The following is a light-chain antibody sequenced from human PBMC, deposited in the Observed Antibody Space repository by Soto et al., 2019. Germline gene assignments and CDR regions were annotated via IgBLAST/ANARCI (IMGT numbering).Light chain of an antibody. V-gene: IGKV1-39*01. J-gene: IGKJ2*01. CDR1: QTISTH. CDR2: ATS. Sequence: DIQMTQSPSSLSASVGDRVTITCRASQTISTHLNWYQQKPGKAPKVLIYATSSLQSGVPSRFSGGGSGTDFTLTISSLQPEDFATYYGQQTYNTPRTFGQGTKLEIK. CDR3: QQTYNTPRT.